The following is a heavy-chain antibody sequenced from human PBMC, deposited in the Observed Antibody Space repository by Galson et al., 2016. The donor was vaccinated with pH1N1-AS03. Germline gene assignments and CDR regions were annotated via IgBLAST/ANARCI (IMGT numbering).Heavy chain of an antibody. Sequence: PALVKPTQTLTLTCSVSGVSVTSSGVGVGWFRQPPGKALEWLALVYWDETRRYSPSLKNRLTITKDSSKNLVVLTLTDMDPVDTATYFCTRSRYYNTNLYYFDYWGQGTLVTVSS. CDR1: GVSVTSSGVG. D-gene: IGHD2/OR15-2a*01. V-gene: IGHV2-5*02. CDR3: TRSRYYNTNLYYFDY. J-gene: IGHJ4*02. CDR2: VYWDETR.